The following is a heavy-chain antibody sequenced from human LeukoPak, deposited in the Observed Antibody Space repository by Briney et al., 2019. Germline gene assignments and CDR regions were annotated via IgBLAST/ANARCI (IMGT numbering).Heavy chain of an antibody. CDR1: GFTFSDAW. CDR2: IKSKTDGGTT. V-gene: IGHV3-15*01. D-gene: IGHD5-18*01. Sequence: GGSLRLSCVASGFTFSDAWMSWVRQAPGKGLEWVGRIKSKTDGGTTDYAAPVKGRFTISRDDSKNTLYLQMNSLKTEDTAVYYCTTVGYSYGYYFDYWGQGTLVTVSS. CDR3: TTVGYSYGYYFDY. J-gene: IGHJ4*02.